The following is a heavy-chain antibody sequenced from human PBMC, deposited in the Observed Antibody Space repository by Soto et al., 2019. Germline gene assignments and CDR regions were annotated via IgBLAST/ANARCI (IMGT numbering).Heavy chain of an antibody. V-gene: IGHV3-23*01. D-gene: IGHD3-22*01. CDR3: AKLSLQSGFSVD. CDR1: GFTFSTYA. CDR2: ISADGYGT. Sequence: EVQLLESGGGLVQPGGSLRLSCSASGFTFSTYAMTWVRQAPGKGLEWVSSISADGYGTYYADSVRGRFTLSRDNSKNRLYLQMNSLRADEPAGYYCAKLSLQSGFSVDWGQGTLVTVSS. J-gene: IGHJ1*01.